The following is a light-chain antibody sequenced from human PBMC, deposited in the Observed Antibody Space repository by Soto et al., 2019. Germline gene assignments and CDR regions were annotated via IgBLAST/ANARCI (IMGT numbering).Light chain of an antibody. CDR1: SSDVGAYNR. V-gene: IGLV2-14*01. CDR3: SSYTDSGTLV. J-gene: IGLJ1*01. Sequence: QSVLTQPASVSGSPGQSITISCTGTSSDVGAYNRVSWYQQHSGKAPKLMIYEVSNRPSGVSNRFSGSKSGNTASLTISGLQAEDEADYYCSSYTDSGTLVFGAGTKVTVL. CDR2: EVS.